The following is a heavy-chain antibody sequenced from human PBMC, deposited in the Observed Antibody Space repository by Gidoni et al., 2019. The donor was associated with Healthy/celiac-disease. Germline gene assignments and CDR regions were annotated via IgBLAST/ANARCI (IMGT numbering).Heavy chain of an antibody. CDR3: ARGGRHRGWFDP. CDR2: INHSGST. Sequence: ELLKPSETLSLTCAVYGGSFSGYYWSWIRQPPGKRLEWIGEINHSGSTNYNPSLKSRVTISVDTSKNQFSLKLSPVTAADTAVYYCARGGRHRGWFDPWGQGTLVTVSS. CDR1: GGSFSGYY. D-gene: IGHD1-26*01. J-gene: IGHJ5*02. V-gene: IGHV4-34*01.